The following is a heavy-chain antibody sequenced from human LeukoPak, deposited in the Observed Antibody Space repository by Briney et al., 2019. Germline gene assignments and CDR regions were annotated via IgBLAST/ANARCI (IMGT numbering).Heavy chain of an antibody. D-gene: IGHD2-2*02. CDR3: TTEVGYCSSTSCYSFDY. J-gene: IGHJ4*02. Sequence: GGSLRLSCAASGFTFSNAWMSWVRQAPGKGLEWVGRIESKTDGGTTDYAAPVKGRFTISRDDSKNTLYLQMISLKTEDTAVYYCTTEVGYCSSTSCYSFDYWGQGTLVTVSS. V-gene: IGHV3-15*04. CDR1: GFTFSNAW. CDR2: IESKTDGGTT.